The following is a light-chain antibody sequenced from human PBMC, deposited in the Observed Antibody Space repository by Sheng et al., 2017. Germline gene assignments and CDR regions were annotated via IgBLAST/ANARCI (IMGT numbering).Light chain of an antibody. Sequence: QSALTQPRSVSGSPGQSVTISCTGTSSDVGGYNYVSWYQQHPGKAPKLMIYDVSNRPSGVSNRFSGSKSGNTASLTVSGLQTEDEADYYCSSKTTSATRVFGGGTRLTVL. J-gene: IGLJ3*02. V-gene: IGLV2-14*01. CDR2: DVS. CDR3: SSKTTSATRV. CDR1: SSDVGGYNY.